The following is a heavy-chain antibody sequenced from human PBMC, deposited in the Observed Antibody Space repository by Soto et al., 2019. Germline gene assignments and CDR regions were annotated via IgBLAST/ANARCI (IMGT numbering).Heavy chain of an antibody. J-gene: IGHJ4*02. CDR1: GDSISSYY. Sequence: QVQLQESGPGLVKPSETLSLTCAVSGDSISSYYCMWIRQPPGKGLESIGYLYYGRSANYNPSLESRVPLSVDTSPNQCSLTLSSMTAADTAVYYCALRSMAVVPEYWGQGTLVTVSS. CDR2: LYYGRSA. D-gene: IGHD3-22*01. CDR3: ALRSMAVVPEY. V-gene: IGHV4-59*01.